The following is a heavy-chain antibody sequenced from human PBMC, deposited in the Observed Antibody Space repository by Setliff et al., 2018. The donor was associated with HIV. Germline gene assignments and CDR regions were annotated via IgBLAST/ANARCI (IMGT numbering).Heavy chain of an antibody. D-gene: IGHD3-3*01. CDR3: ARAPTLFGVEYYYYFGMDV. Sequence: ASVKVSCKASGYSFTGHYIHWVRQAPGQGLEWLGRIDPNSGDTNYAQKFQDRVTMTRDTSVNIAYMQLSRLRSDDTAVYYCARAPTLFGVEYYYYFGMDVWGQGTTVTVSS. J-gene: IGHJ6*02. V-gene: IGHV1-2*06. CDR2: IDPNSGDT. CDR1: GYSFTGHY.